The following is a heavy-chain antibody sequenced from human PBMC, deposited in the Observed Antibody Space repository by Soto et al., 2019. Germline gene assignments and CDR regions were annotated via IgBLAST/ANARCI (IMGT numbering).Heavy chain of an antibody. CDR3: ARDGGGYRFDH. CDR2: IFSSEHF. CDR1: VSFGTYY. J-gene: IGHJ4*02. Sequence: QVQLQESGPGLVQPSETLSLTCVGVSFGTYYWSWIRQPPGKGLEWLGYIFSSEHFKYNPSLKSRLTVSVDPSQIHVSLRLTSVTAADTAVYYCARDGGGYRFDHWGQGTLVTVSS. V-gene: IGHV4-59*01. D-gene: IGHD3-16*02.